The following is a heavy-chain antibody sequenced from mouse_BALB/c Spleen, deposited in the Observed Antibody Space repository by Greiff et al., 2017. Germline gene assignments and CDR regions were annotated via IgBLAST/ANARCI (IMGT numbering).Heavy chain of an antibody. CDR3: AREDGNYPFAY. V-gene: IGHV5-6-3*01. Sequence: EVQVVESGGGLVQPGGSLKLSCAASGFTFSSYGMSWVRQTPDKRLELVATINSNGGSTYYPDSVKGRFTISRDNAKNTLYLQMSSLKSEDTAMYYCAREDGNYPFAYWGQGTLVTVSA. J-gene: IGHJ3*01. CDR2: INSNGGST. D-gene: IGHD2-1*01. CDR1: GFTFSSYG.